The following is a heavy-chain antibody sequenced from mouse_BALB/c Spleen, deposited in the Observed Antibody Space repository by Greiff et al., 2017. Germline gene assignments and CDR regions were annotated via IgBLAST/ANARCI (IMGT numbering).Heavy chain of an antibody. V-gene: IGHV14-3*02. CDR1: GFNIKDTY. D-gene: IGHD1-1*01. CDR2: IDPANGNT. Sequence: EVKLQESGAELVKPGASVKLSCTASGFNIKDTYMHWVKQRPEQGLEWIVRIDPANGNTKYDPKFQGKATITADTSSNTAYLQLSSLTSEDTAVYYCASYYGSSYPLAYWGQGTLVTVSA. CDR3: ASYYGSSYPLAY. J-gene: IGHJ3*01.